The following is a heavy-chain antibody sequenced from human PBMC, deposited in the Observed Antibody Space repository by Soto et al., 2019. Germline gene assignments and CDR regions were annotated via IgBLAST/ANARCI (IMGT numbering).Heavy chain of an antibody. V-gene: IGHV4-61*01. CDR2: IYYSGST. CDR3: ARIGVWSGYYIDY. CDR1: GGSVSSGSYY. J-gene: IGHJ4*02. Sequence: TSETLSLTCTVSGGSVSSGSYYWSWIRQPPGKGLEWIGYIYYSGSTNYNPSLKSRVTISVDTSKNQFSLKLSSVTAADTAVYYCARIGVWSGYYIDYWGQGTLVTVSS. D-gene: IGHD3-3*01.